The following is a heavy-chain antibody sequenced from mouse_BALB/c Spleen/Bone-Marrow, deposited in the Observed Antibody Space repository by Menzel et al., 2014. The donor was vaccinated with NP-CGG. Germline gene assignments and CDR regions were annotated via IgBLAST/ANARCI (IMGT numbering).Heavy chain of an antibody. CDR2: IDPYYGGT. J-gene: IGHJ1*01. V-gene: IGHV1S135*01. D-gene: IGHD1-1*01. Sequence: VQLKESGPELEKPGASVKISCKASGYSFTGYSVNWVKPSNGKSLEWIGNIDPYYGGTTYNQKFKGKATLTVDKSSSTAYMQLKSLTSEDSAVYYCTRRGSSWCFDVWGAGTTVTVSS. CDR3: TRRGSSWCFDV. CDR1: GYSFTGYS.